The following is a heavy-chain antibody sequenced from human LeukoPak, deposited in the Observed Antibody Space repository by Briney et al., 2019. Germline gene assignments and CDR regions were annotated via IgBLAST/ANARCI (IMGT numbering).Heavy chain of an antibody. CDR2: MNPNSGNT. V-gene: IGHV1-8*01. J-gene: IGHJ6*03. Sequence: ASVKVSCKASGYTFTSYDINWVRQATGQGLEWMGWMNPNSGNTGYAQKFQGRVTMTRNTSISTAYMELSSLRSEDTTVYYCARRGSAVAAFDYYYYMDVWGKGTTVAVSS. D-gene: IGHD6-19*01. CDR1: GYTFTSYD. CDR3: ARRGSAVAAFDYYYYMDV.